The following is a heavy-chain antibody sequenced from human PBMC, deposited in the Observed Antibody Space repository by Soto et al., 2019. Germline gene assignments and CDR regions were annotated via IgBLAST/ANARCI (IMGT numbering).Heavy chain of an antibody. D-gene: IGHD4-4*01. CDR3: ARTSVSNYNWFDP. Sequence: QGQLVQSGAEVKKPGASVKVSCKASGYTFTDYDISWVRQAPGQGLEWMGWISVDNGNTKYVESLQGRVTMTTDTSSSTAYLEVRSLRSDDTAVYYCARTSVSNYNWFDPWGQGTLVVVSS. CDR1: GYTFTDYD. J-gene: IGHJ5*02. CDR2: ISVDNGNT. V-gene: IGHV1-18*01.